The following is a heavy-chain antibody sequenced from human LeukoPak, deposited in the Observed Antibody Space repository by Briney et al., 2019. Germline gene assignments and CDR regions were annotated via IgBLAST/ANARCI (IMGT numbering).Heavy chain of an antibody. V-gene: IGHV3-30*09. Sequence: GRSLRLSCAASGFTFSSYAVHWVRQAPGKGLEWLAVISYDGSNEYYADSVKGRFGISRDYSKNTLYLQMNSLRAEDTAVYYCAKDPREMATVPGYFHHWGQGSLVTVSS. CDR1: GFTFSSYA. D-gene: IGHD5-24*01. CDR3: AKDPREMATVPGYFHH. J-gene: IGHJ1*01. CDR2: ISYDGSNE.